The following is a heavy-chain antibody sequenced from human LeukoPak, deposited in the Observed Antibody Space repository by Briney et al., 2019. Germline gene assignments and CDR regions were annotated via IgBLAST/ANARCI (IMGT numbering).Heavy chain of an antibody. J-gene: IGHJ4*02. D-gene: IGHD6-13*01. CDR1: GGTFSSYA. CDR2: IIPIFGTA. CDR3: ARGPWYPKFRFDY. Sequence: GASVKVSCKASGGTFSSYAISWVRQAPGQGLEWMGGIIPIFGTANYAQKFQGRVTITADESTSTAYMELSSLRSEDTAVYYCARGPWYPKFRFDYWGQGTLVTVSS. V-gene: IGHV1-69*13.